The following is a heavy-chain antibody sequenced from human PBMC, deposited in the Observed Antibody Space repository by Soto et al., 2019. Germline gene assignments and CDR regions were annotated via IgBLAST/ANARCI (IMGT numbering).Heavy chain of an antibody. CDR2: ISGSGGST. J-gene: IGHJ4*02. Sequence: GGSLRLSCAASGFTFSSYAMSWVRQAPGKGLEWVSAISGSGGSTYYADSVKGRFTISRDNSKNTLYLQMNSLRAEDTAVYYCAKYGAGVVIGGVLDYRGQGTLVTVSS. CDR1: GFTFSSYA. D-gene: IGHD3-3*01. CDR3: AKYGAGVVIGGVLDY. V-gene: IGHV3-23*01.